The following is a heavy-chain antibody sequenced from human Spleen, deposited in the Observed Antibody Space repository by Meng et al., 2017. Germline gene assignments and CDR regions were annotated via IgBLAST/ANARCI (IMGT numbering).Heavy chain of an antibody. CDR3: ARDVLLWFGELSHFDY. Sequence: GESLKISCAASGFTFSSYAMHWVRQAPGKGLEWVAVISYDGSNKYYADSVKGRFTISRDNSKNTLYLQMNSLRAEDTAVYYCARDVLLWFGELSHFDYWGQGTLVTVSS. J-gene: IGHJ4*02. V-gene: IGHV3-30*01. CDR1: GFTFSSYA. CDR2: ISYDGSNK. D-gene: IGHD3-10*01.